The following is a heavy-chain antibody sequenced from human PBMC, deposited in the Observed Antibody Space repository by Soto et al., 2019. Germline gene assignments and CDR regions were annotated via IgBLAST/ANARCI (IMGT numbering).Heavy chain of an antibody. J-gene: IGHJ3*02. Sequence: SETLSLTCTVSGGSISSSSYYWGWIRQPPGKGLEWIGSIYYSGSTYDNPSLKSRVTISVDTSKNQFSLKLSSVTAADTAVYYCARATVDTAMVIDFDIWGQGTMVTVSS. CDR1: GGSISSSSYY. V-gene: IGHV4-39*07. CDR2: IYYSGST. CDR3: ARATVDTAMVIDFDI. D-gene: IGHD5-18*01.